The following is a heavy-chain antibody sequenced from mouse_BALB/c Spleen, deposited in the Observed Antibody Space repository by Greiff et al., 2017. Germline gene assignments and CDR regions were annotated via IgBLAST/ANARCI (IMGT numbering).Heavy chain of an antibody. V-gene: IGHV3-6*02. D-gene: IGHD1-1*01. J-gene: IGHJ4*01. Sequence: EVQLQESGPGLVKPSQSLSLTCSVTGYSITSGYYWNWIRQFPGNKLEWMGYISYDGSNNYNPSLKNRISITRDTSKNQFFLKLNSVTTEDTATYYCARGRTTGAMDYWGQGTSVTVSS. CDR2: ISYDGSN. CDR3: ARGRTTGAMDY. CDR1: GYSITSGYY.